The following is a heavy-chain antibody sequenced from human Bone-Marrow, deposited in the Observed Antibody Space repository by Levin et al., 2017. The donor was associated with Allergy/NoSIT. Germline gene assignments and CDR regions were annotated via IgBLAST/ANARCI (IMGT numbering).Heavy chain of an antibody. CDR3: AKTEVPAANGVYYYYDDGMDG. CDR1: GFTFSSYA. V-gene: IGHV3-23*01. CDR2: ISGSGGST. Sequence: GESLKISCAASGFTFSSYAMSWVRQAPGKGLEWVSAISGSGGSTYYADSVKGRFTISRDNSKNTLYLQMNSLRAEDTAVYYCAKTEVPAANGVYYYYDDGMDGWGQGTTVTVSS. D-gene: IGHD2-2*01. J-gene: IGHJ6*02.